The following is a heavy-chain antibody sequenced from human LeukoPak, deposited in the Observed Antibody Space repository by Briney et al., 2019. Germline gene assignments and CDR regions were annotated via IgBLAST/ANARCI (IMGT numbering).Heavy chain of an antibody. CDR2: ISWNSGSI. D-gene: IGHD3-10*02. CDR3: AELGITMIGGV. Sequence: GGSLRLSCAASGFTFSSYSMSWVRQAPGKGLEWVSGISWNSGSIGYADSVKGRFTISRDNAKNSLYLQMNSLRAEDTSVYYCAELGITMIGGVWGKGTTVTISS. CDR1: GFTFSSYS. J-gene: IGHJ6*04. V-gene: IGHV3-48*04.